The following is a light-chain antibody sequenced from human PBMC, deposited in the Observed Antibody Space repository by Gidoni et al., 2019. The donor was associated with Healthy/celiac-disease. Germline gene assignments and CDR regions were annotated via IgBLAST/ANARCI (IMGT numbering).Light chain of an antibody. CDR1: QSVSRY. CDR3: QQRSNWPPWT. J-gene: IGKJ1*01. V-gene: IGKV3-11*01. CDR2: DSS. Sequence: EIVLTQSQATLSLSPRERATLSCRASQSVSRYFAWYQQKPGQAPRLLIYDSSNRATGIPARFSVSGSGTDFTLTISSLEPEDFAFYYCQQRSNWPPWTFGQGTKVEIK.